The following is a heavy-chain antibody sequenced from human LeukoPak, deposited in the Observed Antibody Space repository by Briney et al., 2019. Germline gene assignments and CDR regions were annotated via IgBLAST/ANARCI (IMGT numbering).Heavy chain of an antibody. CDR1: GFTFSDYY. CDR3: ARGRGQLVRWFDP. J-gene: IGHJ5*02. D-gene: IGHD6-6*01. Sequence: GSLRLSCAASGFTFSDYYMSWIRQPPGKGLEWIGEISHSGSTNYNPSLKSRVTISVDTSKNQFSLKLSSVTAADTAVYYCARGRGQLVRWFDPWGQGTRVTVSS. V-gene: IGHV4-34*01. CDR2: ISHSGST.